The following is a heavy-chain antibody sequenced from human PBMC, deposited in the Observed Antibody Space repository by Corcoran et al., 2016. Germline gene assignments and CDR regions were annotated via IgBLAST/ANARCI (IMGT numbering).Heavy chain of an antibody. CDR2: IKSKPDGGTT. CDR1: GFTFSNAW. J-gene: IGHJ4*02. CDR3: ITALYLDY. V-gene: IGHV3-15*07. Sequence: EVQVVESGGGLVKPGGSLRLSCAGSGFTFSNAWMNWVRQAPGKGLEWVGRIKSKPDGGTTDSAAPVKDRFTISSDDTKHTEYLQMSSLKSEDAAVYYCITALYLDYWGQGTLVTVSS. D-gene: IGHD3-16*02.